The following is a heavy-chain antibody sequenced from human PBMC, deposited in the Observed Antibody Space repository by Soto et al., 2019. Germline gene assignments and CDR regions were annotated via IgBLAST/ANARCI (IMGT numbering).Heavy chain of an antibody. V-gene: IGHV3-23*01. CDR3: AKADYGDYGFDY. J-gene: IGHJ4*02. D-gene: IGHD4-17*01. CDR2: ISDSGGRT. Sequence: EVQLLESGGGLVQPGGSLRLSCGASGITFSSYAMSWVRQAPGKGLEWVSGISDSGGRTYYADSVKGRFTISRDNSKNTLYLQMNRLRAEDTAVYYCAKADYGDYGFDYWGQGTLVTVSS. CDR1: GITFSSYA.